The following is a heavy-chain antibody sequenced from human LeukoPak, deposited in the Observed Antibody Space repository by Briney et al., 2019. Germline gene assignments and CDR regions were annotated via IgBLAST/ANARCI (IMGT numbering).Heavy chain of an antibody. J-gene: IGHJ4*02. CDR2: ISSSGSTI. D-gene: IGHD6-13*01. CDR3: TRTGYSSSWYAY. Sequence: GGSLRLSCAASGFTFSSYEMNWVRQAPGKGLEWVSYISSSGSTIYYADSVKGRFTISRDNAKNSLYLQMNSLKTEDTAVYYCTRTGYSSSWYAYWGQGTLATVSS. CDR1: GFTFSSYE. V-gene: IGHV3-48*03.